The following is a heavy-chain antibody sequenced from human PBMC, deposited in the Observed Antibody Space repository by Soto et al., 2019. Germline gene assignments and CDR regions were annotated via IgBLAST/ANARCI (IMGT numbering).Heavy chain of an antibody. CDR3: ARDSSGGSTFDY. V-gene: IGHV3-30-3*01. CDR2: ISYDGSNK. Sequence: GSLRLSCAASGFTFSSYAMHWVRQAPGKGLEWVAVISYDGSNKYYADSVKGRFTISRDNSKNTLYLQMNSLRAEDTAVYYCARDSSGGSTFDYWGQGTLVTVSS. J-gene: IGHJ4*02. CDR1: GFTFSSYA. D-gene: IGHD1-26*01.